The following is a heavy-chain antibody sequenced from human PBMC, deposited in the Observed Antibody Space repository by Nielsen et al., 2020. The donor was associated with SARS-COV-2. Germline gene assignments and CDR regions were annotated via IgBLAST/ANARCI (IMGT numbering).Heavy chain of an antibody. CDR1: GYTFTGYY. Sequence: ASVKVSCKASGYTFTGYYMHWVRQAPGQGLEWMGWMNPNSGNTGFAQKFQGRITMARNTSMSAAYMELSDLRSEDTAVYYCARAQLVGVTVGAFDIWGQGTMVTVSS. CDR3: ARAQLVGVTVGAFDI. CDR2: MNPNSGNT. D-gene: IGHD1-26*01. V-gene: IGHV1-8*02. J-gene: IGHJ3*02.